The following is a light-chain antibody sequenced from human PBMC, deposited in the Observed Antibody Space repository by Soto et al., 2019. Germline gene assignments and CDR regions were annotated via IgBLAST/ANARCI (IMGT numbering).Light chain of an antibody. Sequence: QSALTQPASVSGSPGQSITLSCTGTTSDVGGFDYVSWYQQHPGKVPKLMIYEVTKRPSVFSNRFSGSKSGNTASLTISGLQAEDEAEYYCCSYAGSSTYVFGSGTKVTVL. CDR2: EVT. CDR3: CSYAGSSTYV. V-gene: IGLV2-23*02. J-gene: IGLJ1*01. CDR1: TSDVGGFDY.